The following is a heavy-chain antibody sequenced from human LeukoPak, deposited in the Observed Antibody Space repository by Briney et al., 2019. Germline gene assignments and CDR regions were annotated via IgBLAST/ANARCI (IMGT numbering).Heavy chain of an antibody. Sequence: GGSLRLSCAASGFTFSSYAMSWVRQAPGKGLEWVSAISGSGGSTYYADSVKGRFTISRDNSKNALYLQMSSLRADDTAVYYCARGAYCGSDCYSWYFQHWGQGTLVTVSS. CDR3: ARGAYCGSDCYSWYFQH. J-gene: IGHJ1*01. D-gene: IGHD2-21*02. CDR2: ISGSGGST. CDR1: GFTFSSYA. V-gene: IGHV3-23*01.